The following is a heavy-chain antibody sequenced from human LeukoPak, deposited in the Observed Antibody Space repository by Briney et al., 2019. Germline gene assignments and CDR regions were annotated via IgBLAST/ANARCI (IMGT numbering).Heavy chain of an antibody. CDR3: AREASGYSYGYDAFDI. CDR1: GYTFTSYG. D-gene: IGHD5-18*01. CDR2: IIAYNGNT. Sequence: GASVKVSCKASGYTFTSYGISWVRQAPGQGLEWMGWIIAYNGNTNYAQKLEGRVTMTTDTSTSTAYMELRGLRSDDTAVYYCAREASGYSYGYDAFDIWGQGTMVTVSS. V-gene: IGHV1-18*01. J-gene: IGHJ3*02.